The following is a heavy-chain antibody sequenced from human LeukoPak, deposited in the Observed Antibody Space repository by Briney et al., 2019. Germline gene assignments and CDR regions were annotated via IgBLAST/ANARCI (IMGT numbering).Heavy chain of an antibody. D-gene: IGHD3-9*01. Sequence: GGSLRLSCAASGFTFSGYSMNWVRQAPGKGLEWVSSISSSSSYIYYADSVKGRFTISRDNAKNSLYLQMNSLRAEDTAVYYCARQGLRYFDWLSIMGIDYWGQGTLVTVSS. CDR2: ISSSSSYI. CDR1: GFTFSGYS. J-gene: IGHJ4*02. CDR3: ARQGLRYFDWLSIMGIDY. V-gene: IGHV3-21*01.